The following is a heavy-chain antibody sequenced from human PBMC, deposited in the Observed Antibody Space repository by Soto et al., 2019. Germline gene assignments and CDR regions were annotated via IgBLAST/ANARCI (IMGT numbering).Heavy chain of an antibody. CDR1: GYTFTNYG. V-gene: IGHV1-69*13. Sequence: GASVKVSCKASGYTFTNYGISWVRQAPGQGLEWMGWIIPIFGTANYAQKFQGRVTITADGSTSTAYMELSSLRSEDTAVYYCARSQEHITMIRGVKVGFDYWGQGTLVTVSS. CDR2: IIPIFGTA. CDR3: ARSQEHITMIRGVKVGFDY. D-gene: IGHD3-10*01. J-gene: IGHJ4*02.